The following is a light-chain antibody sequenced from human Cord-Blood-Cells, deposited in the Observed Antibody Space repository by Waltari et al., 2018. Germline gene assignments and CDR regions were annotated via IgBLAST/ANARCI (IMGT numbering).Light chain of an antibody. CDR3: QQSYSTPT. CDR2: AAS. J-gene: IGKJ1*01. V-gene: IGKV1-39*01. CDR1: QSISSY. Sequence: DIQMTQSPSSLSASVADRVTITCRASQSISSYLNWYQQKPGKAPKLLIYAASSLQSGVPSRFSGSGSGTEFTLTIVSLQPEDFATYYCQQSYSTPTFGQGTKVEIK.